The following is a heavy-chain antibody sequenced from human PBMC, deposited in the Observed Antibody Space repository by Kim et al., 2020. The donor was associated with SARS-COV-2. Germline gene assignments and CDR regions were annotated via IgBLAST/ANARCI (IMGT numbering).Heavy chain of an antibody. CDR2: ISSSSSYI. CDR1: GFTFSSYN. D-gene: IGHD3-22*01. CDR3: ARLGDDSSGYYYVLDY. Sequence: GGSLRLSCAASGFTFSSYNMNWVRQAPGKGLEWVSSISSSSSYIYYADSMKGRFTISRDNAKNSVYLQVNSLRAEDTAVYYCARLGDDSSGYYYVLDYWGQGTLVTVSS. V-gene: IGHV3-21*01. J-gene: IGHJ4*02.